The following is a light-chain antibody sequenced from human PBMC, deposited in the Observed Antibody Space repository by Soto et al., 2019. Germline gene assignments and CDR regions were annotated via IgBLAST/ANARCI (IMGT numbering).Light chain of an antibody. CDR3: MQGTHWPIT. J-gene: IGKJ5*01. V-gene: IGKV2-30*02. Sequence: AMSQTPRCLTVTLGELDSTYCRLNTSLVHSDGIAYFSWFQQRPGRSPRRXIYKVSNRDSGVPARFSGSGSGTDFALKISRVEAEDVGVYYCMQGTHWPITFGQGTRLEIK. CDR1: TSLVHSDGIAY. CDR2: KVS.